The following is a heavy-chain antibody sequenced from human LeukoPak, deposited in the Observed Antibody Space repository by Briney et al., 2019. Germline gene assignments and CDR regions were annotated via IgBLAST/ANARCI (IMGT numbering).Heavy chain of an antibody. Sequence: PSETLSLTCTVSGGSISSYYWGWIRQPPGKGLEWIGSIYYSGSTYYNPSLKSRVTISVDTSKNQFSLKLSSVTAADTAVYYCASVIAAAGLYWGQRTLVNGCS. CDR2: IYYSGST. J-gene: IGHJ4*02. CDR1: GGSISSYY. V-gene: IGHV4-39*07. D-gene: IGHD6-13*01. CDR3: ASVIAAAGLY.